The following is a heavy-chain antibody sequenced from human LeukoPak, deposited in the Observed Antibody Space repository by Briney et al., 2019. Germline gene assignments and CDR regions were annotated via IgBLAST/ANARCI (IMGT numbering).Heavy chain of an antibody. CDR2: IYYYSGST. J-gene: IGHJ4*02. CDR3: SRLNYFDSSGYSYSPFFDY. V-gene: IGHV4-39*01. D-gene: IGHD3-22*01. Sequence: SETLSLTCTVSGGSITSSDYYWGWVRQPPGKGLEWIGSIYYYSGSTYYNPSLRSRVTISVDTSKNQFSLRLSSVTAADTAVYYCSRLNYFDSSGYSYSPFFDYWGQGTLVTVSS. CDR1: GGSITSSDYY.